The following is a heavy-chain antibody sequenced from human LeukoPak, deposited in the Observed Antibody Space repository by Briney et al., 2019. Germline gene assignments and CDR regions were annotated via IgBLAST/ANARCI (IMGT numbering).Heavy chain of an antibody. CDR1: GGSISSYY. V-gene: IGHV4-4*07. J-gene: IGHJ4*02. CDR3: ARESAYDSSLDY. D-gene: IGHD5-12*01. Sequence: SETLSLTCTVSGGSISSYYWNWIRQPAGKGLEWIGHIYSSGTTNYSPSLKSRVTISVHKSKNHFSLKLSSVTAADTAVYYCARESAYDSSLDYWGQGTLVTVSS. CDR2: IYSSGTT.